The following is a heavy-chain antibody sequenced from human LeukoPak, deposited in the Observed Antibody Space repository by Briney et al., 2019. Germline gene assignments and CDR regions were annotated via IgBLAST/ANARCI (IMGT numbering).Heavy chain of an antibody. CDR3: ARRQTNLYYFDY. J-gene: IGHJ4*02. D-gene: IGHD2-8*01. V-gene: IGHV5-51*01. CDR1: GYSFNSYW. CDR2: IFPSDSDT. Sequence: GESLKISCKTSGYSFNSYWIGWVRQMPGKGLEWMGIIFPSDSDTRYSPSFQGQVTISADRSITTAYLQWSSLRASDTAMYYCARRQTNLYYFDYWGQGTLVTVSS.